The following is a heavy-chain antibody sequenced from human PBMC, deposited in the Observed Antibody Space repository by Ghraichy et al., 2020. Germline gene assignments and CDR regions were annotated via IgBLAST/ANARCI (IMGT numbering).Heavy chain of an antibody. Sequence: SETLSLTCTVSGGSISSSSYYWGWIRQPPGKGLEWIGSIYYSGSTYYNPSLKSRVTISVDTSKNQFSLKLSSVTAADTAVYYCARRAQGTISVDAFDIWGQGTMVTVSS. CDR1: GGSISSSSYY. CDR2: IYYSGST. J-gene: IGHJ3*02. D-gene: IGHD4/OR15-4a*01. CDR3: ARRAQGTISVDAFDI. V-gene: IGHV4-39*01.